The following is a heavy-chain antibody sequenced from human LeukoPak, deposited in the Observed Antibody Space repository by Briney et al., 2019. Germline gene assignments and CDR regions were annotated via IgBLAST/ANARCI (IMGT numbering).Heavy chain of an antibody. V-gene: IGHV4-59*08. CDR1: GGSISSYY. CDR2: IYYSGST. CDR3: ARLGYCSGGSCYSAFDI. J-gene: IGHJ3*02. Sequence: SSETLSLTCTVSGGSISSYYWSCIRQPPGKGLEWIGYIYYSGSTNYNPSLKSRVTISVDTSKNQFSRKLSSVTAADTAVYYCARLGYCSGGSCYSAFDIWGQGTMVTVSS. D-gene: IGHD2-15*01.